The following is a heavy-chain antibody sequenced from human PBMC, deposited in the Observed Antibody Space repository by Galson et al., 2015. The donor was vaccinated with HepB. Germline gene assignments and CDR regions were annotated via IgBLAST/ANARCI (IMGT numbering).Heavy chain of an antibody. CDR2: IAQVRSEN. D-gene: IGHD6-19*01. V-gene: IGHV3-7*01. CDR3: ARRTVFHSSGWYWGSPIDCYSDP. CDR1: GFTCGCYR. J-gene: IGHJ5*02. Sequence: SLRLGCAGSGFTCGCYRWGGVRQAPGAGLDWVAKIAQVRSENFEVGTVEARFTIHRDNVKNSLDLLMITSGLDDTAVYYCARRTVFHSSGWYWGSPIDCYSDPWGQGPLVTVSS.